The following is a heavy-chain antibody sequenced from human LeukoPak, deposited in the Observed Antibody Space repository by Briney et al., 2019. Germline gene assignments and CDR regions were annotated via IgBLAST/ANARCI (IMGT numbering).Heavy chain of an antibody. Sequence: YYSGSTNYNPSLKSRVTISVDTSKNQFSLKLSSVTAADTAVYYCASSPLYCSGGSCYGRFDPWGQGTLVTVSS. CDR2: YYSGST. D-gene: IGHD2-15*01. V-gene: IGHV4-59*08. CDR3: ASSPLYCSGGSCYGRFDP. J-gene: IGHJ5*02.